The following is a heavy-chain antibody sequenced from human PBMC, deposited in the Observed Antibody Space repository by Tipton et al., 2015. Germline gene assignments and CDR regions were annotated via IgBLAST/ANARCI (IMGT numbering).Heavy chain of an antibody. V-gene: IGHV4-38-2*02. Sequence: TLSLTCTVSGYSISRDYFWGWIRQPPGKGLEWIGNIYYSGSTYYNPSLKSRVTISLDTSKNQFSLKLSSVTAADTAVYYCARDFTPYDYYALDVWGQGTTVTVSS. CDR3: ARDFTPYDYYALDV. CDR1: GYSISRDYF. J-gene: IGHJ6*02. CDR2: IYYSGST.